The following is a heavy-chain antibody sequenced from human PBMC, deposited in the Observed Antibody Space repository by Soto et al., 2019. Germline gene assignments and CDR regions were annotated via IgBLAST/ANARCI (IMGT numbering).Heavy chain of an antibody. CDR3: ARAGGYDYGVDY. D-gene: IGHD5-12*01. CDR2: IYYSGST. J-gene: IGHJ4*02. Sequence: PSETLSLTCTVSCGSISSYYWSWIRQPPGKGLEWIGYIYYSGSTNYNPSLKSRVTISVDTSKNQFSLKLSSVTAADTAVYYCARAGGYDYGVDYWGQGTLVTVSS. CDR1: CGSISSYY. V-gene: IGHV4-59*01.